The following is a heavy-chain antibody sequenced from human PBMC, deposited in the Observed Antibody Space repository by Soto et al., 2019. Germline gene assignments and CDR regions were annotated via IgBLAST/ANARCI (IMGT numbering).Heavy chain of an antibody. CDR2: IYPGDSDT. V-gene: IGHV5-51*01. J-gene: IGHJ6*02. CDR1: GYSFTSYW. CDR3: ARHYYGSMTRFDYYYGMDV. Sequence: GESLKISCKGSGYSFTSYWIGWVRQMPGKGLEWMGIIYPGDSDTRYSPSFQGQVTISADKSISTAYLQWSSLKASDTAMYYCARHYYGSMTRFDYYYGMDVWGQGTAVTVSS. D-gene: IGHD3-10*01.